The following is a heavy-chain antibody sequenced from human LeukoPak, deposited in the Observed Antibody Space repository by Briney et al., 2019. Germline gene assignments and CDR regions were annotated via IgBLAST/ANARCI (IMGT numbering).Heavy chain of an antibody. J-gene: IGHJ4*02. V-gene: IGHV4-61*02. Sequence: SETLSLTCSVSGGSISSSLYFWGWIRQPPGKGLEWIGRIYTSGSTNYNPSLKSRVTISVDTSKNQFSLKLSSVTAPDTAVYSCASSRSRPLLPPLPKRQYYFDYWGQGTLVTVSS. CDR2: IYTSGST. CDR1: GGSISSSLYF. D-gene: IGHD2-21*01. CDR3: ASSRSRPLLPPLPKRQYYFDY.